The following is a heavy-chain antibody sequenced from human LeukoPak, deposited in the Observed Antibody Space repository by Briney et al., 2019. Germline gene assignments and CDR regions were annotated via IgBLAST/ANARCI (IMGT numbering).Heavy chain of an antibody. Sequence: SGTLSLTCVVSGGSISSSNGWSWVRQPPEKGLEWIGEISHDGSTNYNPSLKSRVTISVDKSNNHFSLKLTSVTAADTAMYYCARGDNYVFDVWGRGTLVSVSS. V-gene: IGHV4-4*02. CDR1: GGSISSSNG. D-gene: IGHD5-24*01. CDR2: ISHDGST. CDR3: ARGDNYVFDV. J-gene: IGHJ2*01.